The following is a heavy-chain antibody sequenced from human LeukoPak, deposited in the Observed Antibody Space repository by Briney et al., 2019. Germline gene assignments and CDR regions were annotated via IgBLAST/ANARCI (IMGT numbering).Heavy chain of an antibody. J-gene: IGHJ4*02. D-gene: IGHD6-13*01. V-gene: IGHV1-18*01. Sequence: VASVKLSCTASGYTGTNYGVSWERQGTRQGLGWMGWISANNGNTDYAQKLQGRVTMTTDTSTSTAYMELRSLRSDDTAVYYCARKNRAAAADYWGQGTLVTVSS. CDR2: ISANNGNT. CDR3: ARKNRAAAADY. CDR1: GYTGTNYG.